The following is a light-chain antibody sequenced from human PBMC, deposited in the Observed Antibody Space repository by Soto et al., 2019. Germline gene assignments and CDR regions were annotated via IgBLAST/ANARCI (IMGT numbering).Light chain of an antibody. CDR1: QTISSNY. Sequence: EIVLTQSPGTLSLSPGERATLSCRASQTISSNYLAWYQQKPGQAPRLLIYGVSNRDTGIPARFSGSGSGTDFTLTISRQEPEDLAVYYCQRSGTFGQGTKLEIK. J-gene: IGKJ2*01. CDR2: GVS. V-gene: IGKV3-20*01. CDR3: QRSGT.